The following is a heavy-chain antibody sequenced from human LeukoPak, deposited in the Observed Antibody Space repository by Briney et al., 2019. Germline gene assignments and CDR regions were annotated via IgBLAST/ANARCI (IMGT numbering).Heavy chain of an antibody. D-gene: IGHD1-1*01. CDR2: INHSGSA. CDR1: GGSFTNYY. J-gene: IGHJ6*03. CDR3: ARSKETETTFHYFDYYMDV. Sequence: SETLSLTCAVYGGSFTNYYWNWIRQPPGKGLEWIGEINHSGSASYNAALKSRITISVDTSKKQFSLKVNSATAADTAVYYCARSKETETTFHYFDYYMDVWGKGTTVTVSS. V-gene: IGHV4-34*01.